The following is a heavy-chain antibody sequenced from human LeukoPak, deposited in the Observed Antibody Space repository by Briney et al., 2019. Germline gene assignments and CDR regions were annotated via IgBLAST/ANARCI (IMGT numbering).Heavy chain of an antibody. CDR2: IIPILGIA. CDR1: GGTFSSYA. Sequence: SVKVSCKASGGTFSSYAISWVRQAPGQGLEWMGRIIPILGIANYAQKFQGRVTITADKSTSTAYMELSSLRSEDTAVYYCARDASDIVVVVAATQAAGYYYGMDVWGQGTTVTVSS. CDR3: ARDASDIVVVVAATQAAGYYYGMDV. D-gene: IGHD2-15*01. J-gene: IGHJ6*02. V-gene: IGHV1-69*04.